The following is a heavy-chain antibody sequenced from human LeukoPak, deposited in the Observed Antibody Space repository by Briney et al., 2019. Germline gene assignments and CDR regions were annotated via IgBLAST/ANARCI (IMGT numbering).Heavy chain of an antibody. D-gene: IGHD6-13*01. CDR1: GVTLSNYA. J-gene: IGHJ4*02. Sequence: GGSLRLSCVASGVTLSNYAMSWARQAPGKGLEWVSGISSSGSGGNTYYADSVKGRFTISRDNSKNTLYLQMNSLRAEDTAVYYCAKESSSWSRGYFDYWGQGTLVTVSS. CDR2: ISSSGSGGNT. V-gene: IGHV3-23*01. CDR3: AKESSSWSRGYFDY.